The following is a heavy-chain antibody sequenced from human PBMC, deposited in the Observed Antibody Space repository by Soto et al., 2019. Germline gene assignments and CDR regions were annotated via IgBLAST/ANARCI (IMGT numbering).Heavy chain of an antibody. CDR3: ATDRWTGAFDF. CDR1: DFTFSTYW. J-gene: IGHJ3*01. CDR2: IRQDGREI. D-gene: IGHD1-1*01. V-gene: IGHV3-7*01. Sequence: GGSLRLSCVASDFTFSTYWMAWLRQTPGKGLEFVANIRQDGREINYLDSGKGRFTISRDNAEKSLFLQMNSLRAEDTAVYYCATDRWTGAFDFRGQGXVVTV.